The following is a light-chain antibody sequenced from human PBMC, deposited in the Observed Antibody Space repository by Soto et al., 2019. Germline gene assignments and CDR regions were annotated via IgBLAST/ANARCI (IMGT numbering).Light chain of an antibody. V-gene: IGLV3-1*01. CDR1: KLGDKY. CDR2: QDT. J-gene: IGLJ2*01. Sequence: SYELTQPPSVSVSPGQTASITCSGDKLGDKYACWYQQKPGQSPVLAISQDTKRPSGIPERFSGSNSGNTATLTISGTQAMDEADYYCQAWDSSTYVVFGGGTKLTVL. CDR3: QAWDSSTYVV.